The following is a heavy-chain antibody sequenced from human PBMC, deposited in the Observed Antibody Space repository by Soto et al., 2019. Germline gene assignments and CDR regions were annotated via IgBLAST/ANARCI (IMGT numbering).Heavy chain of an antibody. D-gene: IGHD3-3*01. CDR2: ISGSGGST. CDR3: AKEGPITIFGVVPPGGMDV. J-gene: IGHJ6*02. V-gene: IGHV3-23*01. Sequence: GWSLRLSCASSVFTFSSYAMSWVRQAPGKGLEWVSAISGSGGSTYYADSVKGRFTISRDNSKNTLYLQMNSLRAEDTAVYYCAKEGPITIFGVVPPGGMDVWGQGTTVTVSS. CDR1: VFTFSSYA.